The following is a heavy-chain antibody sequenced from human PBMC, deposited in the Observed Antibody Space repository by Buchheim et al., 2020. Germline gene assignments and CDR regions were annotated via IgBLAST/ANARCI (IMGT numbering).Heavy chain of an antibody. CDR3: ARISKAYDSSYNGFDP. CDR1: GYTFTSYY. D-gene: IGHD3-22*01. CDR2: INPSGGST. V-gene: IGHV1-46*01. Sequence: QVQLVQSGAEVKKPGASVKVSRKASGYTFTSYYMHWVRQAPGQGLEWMGIINPSGGSTSYAQKFQGRVTMTRDTSTSTVYMELSSLRSEDTAVYYCARISKAYDSSYNGFDPWGQGTL. J-gene: IGHJ5*02.